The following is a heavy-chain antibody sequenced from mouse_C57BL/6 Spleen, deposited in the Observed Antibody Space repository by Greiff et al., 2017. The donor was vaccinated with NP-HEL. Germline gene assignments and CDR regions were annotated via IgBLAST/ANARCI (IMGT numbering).Heavy chain of an antibody. CDR3: TGPHWDDY. CDR2: IRLKSDNYAT. Sequence: EVKLMESGGGLVQPGGSMKLSCVASGFTFSNYWMNWVRQSPEKGLEWVAQIRLKSDNYATHYAESVKGRFTISRDDSKSSVYLQMNNLRAEDTGIYYCTGPHWDDYWGQGTTLTVSS. J-gene: IGHJ2*01. CDR1: GFTFSNYW. D-gene: IGHD4-1*01. V-gene: IGHV6-3*01.